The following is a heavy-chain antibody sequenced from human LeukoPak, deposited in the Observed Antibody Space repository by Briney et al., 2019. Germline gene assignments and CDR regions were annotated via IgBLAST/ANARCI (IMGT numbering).Heavy chain of an antibody. J-gene: IGHJ3*02. CDR2: ISGYNGNT. Sequence: ASVKVSCKASGYTFTSYGITWVRQAPGQGLEWMGWISGYNGNTNYAQKLQGRVTMTTDTSTSTAYMELRSLRSDDTAVYYCARDTHRTSDAFDIWGQGTMVTVSS. V-gene: IGHV1-18*01. CDR3: ARDTHRTSDAFDI. CDR1: GYTFTSYG.